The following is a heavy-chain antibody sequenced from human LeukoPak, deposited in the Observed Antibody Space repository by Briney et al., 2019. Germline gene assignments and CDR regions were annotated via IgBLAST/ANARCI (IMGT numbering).Heavy chain of an antibody. CDR3: ARDPVRGYFDY. CDR1: GGSISSYY. V-gene: IGHV4-59*01. CDR2: IYYSGST. J-gene: IGHJ4*02. Sequence: PSETLSLTCTVSGGSISSYYWSWIRQPPGKGLEWIGYIYYSGSTNYNPSLKSRVTISVDTSKNQFSLKLSSVTAADTAVYYCARDPVRGYFDYWGQGTLVTVSS. D-gene: IGHD3-10*01.